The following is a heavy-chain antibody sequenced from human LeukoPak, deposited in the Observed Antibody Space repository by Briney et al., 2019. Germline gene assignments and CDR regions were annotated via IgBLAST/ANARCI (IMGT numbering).Heavy chain of an antibody. CDR1: GGTFSSYA. D-gene: IGHD3/OR15-3a*01. CDR2: IIPIFGTA. V-gene: IGHV1-69*13. CDR3: ARGLDYYCCCRPTAYVY. Sequence: ASVKVSCEASGGTFSSYAISWVRQAPGQGFEWMGGIIPIFGTANYAQKFQGKVTITADESTSTAYMELSSLRSEDTAIYDCARGLDYYCCCRPTAYVYWGQGTLVSVSS. J-gene: IGHJ4*02.